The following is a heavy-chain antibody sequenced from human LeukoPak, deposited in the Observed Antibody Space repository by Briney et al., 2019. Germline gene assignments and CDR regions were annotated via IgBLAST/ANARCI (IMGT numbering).Heavy chain of an antibody. CDR3: ARPNYDFWSGRGSFDY. CDR1: GFTFSSYW. CDR2: IKQDGSEK. J-gene: IGHJ4*02. Sequence: WGSLSLSCAASGFTFSSYWLSWVRQAPGKGLEWVANIKQDGSEKYYVDSVKGRFTISRDNAKNSLYLQMNSLRAEDTAVYYCARPNYDFWSGRGSFDYWGQGTLVTVSS. D-gene: IGHD3-3*01. V-gene: IGHV3-7*01.